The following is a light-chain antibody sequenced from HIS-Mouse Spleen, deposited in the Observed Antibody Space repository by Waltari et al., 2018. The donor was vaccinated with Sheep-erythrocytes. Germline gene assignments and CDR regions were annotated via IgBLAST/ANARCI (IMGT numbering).Light chain of an antibody. J-gene: IGKJ1*01. CDR3: QQYGSSPRT. CDR1: QSVSSSY. CDR2: GAS. V-gene: IGKV3-20*01. Sequence: IVCTQSPGTLSLSPGDRATLSCRASQSVSSSYLAWYQQKPGQAPRLLIYGASSRATSIPDRFSGSGSGTDFTLTISRLEPEDFAVYYCQQYGSSPRTFGQGTKVEIK.